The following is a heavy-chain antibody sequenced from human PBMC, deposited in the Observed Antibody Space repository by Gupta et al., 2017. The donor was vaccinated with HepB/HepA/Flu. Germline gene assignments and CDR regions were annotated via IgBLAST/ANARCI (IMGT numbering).Heavy chain of an antibody. Sequence: QVQLQQSGPGLVKPSGTLSLTCAVSGASIISVDWWSWVRQPPGKGLEWIGESSHDGSTNYDPSLKSRVTVSVDKSRNQFSLKLTSVTAADTAVYFCARSSSKYRSHDYWGQGTLVTVSS. CDR1: GASIISVDW. D-gene: IGHD5-12*01. J-gene: IGHJ4*02. CDR2: SSHDGST. V-gene: IGHV4-4*02. CDR3: ARSSSKYRSHDY.